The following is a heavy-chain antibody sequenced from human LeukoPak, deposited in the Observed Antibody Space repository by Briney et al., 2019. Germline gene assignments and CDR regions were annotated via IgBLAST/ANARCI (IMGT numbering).Heavy chain of an antibody. V-gene: IGHV1-46*01. D-gene: IGHD5-24*01. CDR2: VNPSGDST. CDR3: ARVRDGYNDAYDI. Sequence: ASVKVSCKASGYTFTGYNIHWLRQAPGQGLEWMGIVNPSGDSTNYAQNFQGRVTMTGDTSTSTVYMELSSLRSEDTAVYYCARVRDGYNDAYDIWGQGTMVTVTS. CDR1: GYTFTGYN. J-gene: IGHJ3*02.